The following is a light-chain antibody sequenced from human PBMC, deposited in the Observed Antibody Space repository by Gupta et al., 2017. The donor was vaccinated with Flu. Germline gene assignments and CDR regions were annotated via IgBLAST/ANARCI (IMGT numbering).Light chain of an antibody. CDR2: GAS. J-gene: IGKJ4*01. CDR3: QQYDDLVFLT. V-gene: IGKV1-33*01. Sequence: DIQMTQSPSSLSASVGDRVTITCQASQDISNNLNWYQQRSGKAPKLLVYGASDWEIGVPSRFTGSGSGTHFTLIISSLQPEDFATYYCQQYDDLVFLTFGGGTKVDIK. CDR1: QDISNN.